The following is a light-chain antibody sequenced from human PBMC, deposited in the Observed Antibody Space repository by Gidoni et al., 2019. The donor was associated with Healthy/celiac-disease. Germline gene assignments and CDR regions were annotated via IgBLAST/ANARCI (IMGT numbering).Light chain of an antibody. V-gene: IGKV1-13*02. Sequence: AIQLTQSPSSLSASVGDSVTITCRASQGISSALAWYQQIPGKAPKLLIYDASTLESGVPSRFGGSVSGTDFTLTISSLQPEDFATYYCQQFNSYPLTFXGXTKVEIK. J-gene: IGKJ4*01. CDR3: QQFNSYPLT. CDR2: DAS. CDR1: QGISSA.